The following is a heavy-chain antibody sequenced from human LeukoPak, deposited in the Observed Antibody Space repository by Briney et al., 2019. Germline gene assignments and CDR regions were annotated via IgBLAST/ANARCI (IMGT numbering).Heavy chain of an antibody. Sequence: SETLSLTCAVYGGSFSGYYWSWIRQPPGKGLEWIGEINHSGSTNYNPSLKSRVTISVGTSKNQFSLKLSSVTAADTAVYYCARGSLLRSMDVWGQGTTVTVSS. J-gene: IGHJ6*02. D-gene: IGHD3-3*01. CDR3: ARGSLLRSMDV. CDR2: INHSGST. CDR1: GGSFSGYY. V-gene: IGHV4-34*01.